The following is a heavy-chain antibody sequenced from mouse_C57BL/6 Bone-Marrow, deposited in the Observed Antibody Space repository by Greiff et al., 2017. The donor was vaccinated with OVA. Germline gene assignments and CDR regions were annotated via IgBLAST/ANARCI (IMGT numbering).Heavy chain of an antibody. CDR1: GFTFSDFY. CDR3: ARLDAMDY. CDR2: ISNGGGST. V-gene: IGHV5-12*01. J-gene: IGHJ4*01. Sequence: EVQVVESGGGLVQPGGSLKLSCAASGFTFSDFYMYWIRQTPEKRLEWVAYISNGGGSTYYPDNAKNTLYLQMSRLKSEDTAMYYCARLDAMDYWGQGTSVTVSS.